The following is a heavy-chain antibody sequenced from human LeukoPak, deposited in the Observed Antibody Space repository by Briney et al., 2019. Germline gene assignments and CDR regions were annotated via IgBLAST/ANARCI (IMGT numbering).Heavy chain of an antibody. CDR1: GFTFSSYG. Sequence: PGGSLRLSCAASGFTFSSYGMHWVRQDPGKGLEWVAFIRYDGSNKYYADSVKGRFTISRDNAKNSLYLQMNSLRAEDTAVYYCARDPEGWLHQYYFDYWGQGTQVTVSS. J-gene: IGHJ4*02. V-gene: IGHV3-30*02. D-gene: IGHD5-12*01. CDR3: ARDPEGWLHQYYFDY. CDR2: IRYDGSNK.